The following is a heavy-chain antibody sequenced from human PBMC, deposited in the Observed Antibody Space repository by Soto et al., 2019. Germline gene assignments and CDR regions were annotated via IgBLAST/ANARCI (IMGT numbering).Heavy chain of an antibody. J-gene: IGHJ4*02. CDR3: AAVDIGDY. CDR1: GYTFTSYA. CDR2: VYGDNGNT. D-gene: IGHD5-12*01. Sequence: QVQLVQSGAEVKKPGASVKVSCKTSGYTFTSYAIHWVRQVPGQRLEWMGWVYGDNGNTKYLEKFQGRVTFTRDTSASTAYMELSKLRSEDTALYYCAAVDIGDYWGQGTLVTVSS. V-gene: IGHV1-3*01.